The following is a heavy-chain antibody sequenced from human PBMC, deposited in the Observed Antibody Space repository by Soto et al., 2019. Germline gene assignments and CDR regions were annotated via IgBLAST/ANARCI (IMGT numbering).Heavy chain of an antibody. Sequence: QVQLQESGPGLVKPSQTLSLTCTVSGGSISSNDYYWSWIRQLPGKGLEWIGYIYYSGSTYYNPSLKGRVTISVDTSKNQFSLILYSVTAADTAVYYCARDQGGYTIFDYWGQGTLVTVSS. CDR1: GGSISSNDYY. J-gene: IGHJ4*02. D-gene: IGHD5-18*01. V-gene: IGHV4-31*03. CDR3: ARDQGGYTIFDY. CDR2: IYYSGST.